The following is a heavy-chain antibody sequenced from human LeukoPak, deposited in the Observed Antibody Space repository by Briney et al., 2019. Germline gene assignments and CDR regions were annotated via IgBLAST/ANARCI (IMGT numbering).Heavy chain of an antibody. CDR1: GGSISSYY. CDR2: IYYSGSA. V-gene: IGHV4-59*08. D-gene: IGHD6-13*01. J-gene: IGHJ4*02. Sequence: SETLSLTCTVSGGSISSYYWSWIRQPPGKGLVWIGYIYYSGSANYNPSLKSRVTISVDTSKNQFSLKLSSVTAADTAVYYCARHSSSWTYYFDYWGQGTLVTVSS. CDR3: ARHSSSWTYYFDY.